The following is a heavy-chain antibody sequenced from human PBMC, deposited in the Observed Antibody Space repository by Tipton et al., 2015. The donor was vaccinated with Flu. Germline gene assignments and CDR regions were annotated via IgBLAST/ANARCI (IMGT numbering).Heavy chain of an antibody. J-gene: IGHJ4*02. CDR3: ARGGRTTVAPDE. D-gene: IGHD4-11*01. V-gene: IGHV4-34*01. CDR2: INHSGST. CDR1: GGSFSGYY. Sequence: TLSLTCAVYGGSFSGYYWSWIRQPPGKGLEWIGEINHSGSTNYNPSLKSRVTISVDTSKNQFSLKLSSVTAADTAVYYCARGGRTTVAPDEWGQGTLVTGSS.